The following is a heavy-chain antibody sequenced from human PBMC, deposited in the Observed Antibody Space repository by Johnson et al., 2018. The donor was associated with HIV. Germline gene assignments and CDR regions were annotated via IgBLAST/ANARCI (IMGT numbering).Heavy chain of an antibody. V-gene: IGHV3-20*04. Sequence: VQLVESGGGVVRPGGSLRLSCEAFQFNFGDYGMTWVRQAPGKGLEWVSSIDWSGGKTADSHSGKGRFTISRDNAKNSLYLQMNSLGAEETAVYYCAREEVVVPGHDAFDIWGQGTMVTVSS. CDR1: QFNFGDYG. J-gene: IGHJ3*02. CDR2: IDWSGGKT. CDR3: AREEVVVPGHDAFDI. D-gene: IGHD3-22*01.